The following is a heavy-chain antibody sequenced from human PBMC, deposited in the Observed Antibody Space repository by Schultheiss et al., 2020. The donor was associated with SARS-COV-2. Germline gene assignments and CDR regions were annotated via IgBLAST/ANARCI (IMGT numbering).Heavy chain of an antibody. CDR3: ASRSYYDSSGYYSQEKKTFDI. CDR2: IIPIFGAA. J-gene: IGHJ3*02. V-gene: IGHV1-69*13. Sequence: SVKVSCKASGGTFSSYAISWVRQAPGQGLEWMGGIIPIFGAANYAQKFQDRVTITADESTSTAYMELSSLRSEDTAVYYCASRSYYDSSGYYSQEKKTFDIWGQGTMVTVSS. CDR1: GGTFSSYA. D-gene: IGHD3-22*01.